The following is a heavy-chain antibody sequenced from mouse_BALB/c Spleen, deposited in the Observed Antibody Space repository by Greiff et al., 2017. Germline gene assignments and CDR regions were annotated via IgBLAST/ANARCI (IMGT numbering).Heavy chain of an antibody. CDR3: AREDGYSSWFAY. D-gene: IGHD2-3*01. Sequence: EVKLMESGPGLVKPSQSLSLTCTVTGYSFTSYYAWNWIRQFPGNKLEWMGYISYSGSTSYNPSLKSRISITRDTSKNQFFLQLNSVTTEDTATYYCAREDGYSSWFAYWGQGTLVTVSA. J-gene: IGHJ3*01. CDR2: ISYSGST. CDR1: GYSFTSYYA. V-gene: IGHV3-2*02.